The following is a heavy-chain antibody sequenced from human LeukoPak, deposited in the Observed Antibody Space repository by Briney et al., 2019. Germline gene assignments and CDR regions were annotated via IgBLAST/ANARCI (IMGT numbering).Heavy chain of an antibody. J-gene: IGHJ4*02. V-gene: IGHV3-33*06. Sequence: GGSLRLSCAASGFTFNSYGMHWVRQAPGKGLEWVTVIWYDGSNKYYADSVKGRFTISRDNSKNMLYLQMNSLRAEDTAVYYCAKDGGYYYFDYWGQGTLVTVSS. CDR2: IWYDGSNK. CDR3: AKDGGYYYFDY. CDR1: GFTFNSYG. D-gene: IGHD3-22*01.